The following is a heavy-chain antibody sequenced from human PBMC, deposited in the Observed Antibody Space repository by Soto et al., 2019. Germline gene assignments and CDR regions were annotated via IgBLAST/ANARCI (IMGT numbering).Heavy chain of an antibody. CDR1: GGTFSSYA. V-gene: IGHV1-69*13. J-gene: IGHJ4*02. D-gene: IGHD5-12*01. CDR2: IIPIFGTA. Sequence: RASVKVSCKVSGGTFSSYAISWVRQAPGQGLEWMGGIIPIFGTANYAQKFQGRVTITADESTSTAYMELSSLRSEDTAVYYCARSKSPMATIAPFDYWGQGTLVTVSS. CDR3: ARSKSPMATIAPFDY.